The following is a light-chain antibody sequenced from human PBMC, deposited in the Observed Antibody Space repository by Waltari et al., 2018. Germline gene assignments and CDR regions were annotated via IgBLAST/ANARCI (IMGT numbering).Light chain of an antibody. CDR1: QDISNH. CDR2: DAS. CDR3: QQYDNLPSIT. V-gene: IGKV1-33*01. J-gene: IGKJ5*01. Sequence: DIQMTQSPSSMSASVGDRVTLTCQASQDISNHLNWYQQKPGNTPKLLIYDASTLETGVPSRFSGSGSGTDFTFTITSLQPEDIATYYCQQYDNLPSITFGQGTRLDIK.